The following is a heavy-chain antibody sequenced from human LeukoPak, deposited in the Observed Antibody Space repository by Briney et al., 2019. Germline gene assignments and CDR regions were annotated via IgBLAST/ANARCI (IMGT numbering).Heavy chain of an antibody. Sequence: GGSLRLSCAASGFTFSSYSLTWIRQAPGKGLEWVSYISSRNEATSYADSVKGRFSSSRDYAKNSLYLQMNSLRAEDTAVYYCARVARGNYYHFDSWGQGTLVTVSS. CDR1: GFTFSSYS. CDR2: ISSRNEAT. V-gene: IGHV3-48*04. J-gene: IGHJ4*02. CDR3: ARVARGNYYHFDS. D-gene: IGHD1-26*01.